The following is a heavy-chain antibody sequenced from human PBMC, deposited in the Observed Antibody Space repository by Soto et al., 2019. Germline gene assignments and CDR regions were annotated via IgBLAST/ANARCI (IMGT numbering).Heavy chain of an antibody. J-gene: IGHJ4*02. CDR3: ARLQAAVPHY. Sequence: QLQLQESGPGLVMPSETLSLTCTVSGDSISGSPYFWGWIRQPPGKRLEWIGSICYDGDTLYTPSLRSRVTISVDTSKNQFSLKLASVAAADPATYCCARLQAAVPHYWGQGTLVTVSS. CDR1: GDSISGSPYF. CDR2: ICYDGDT. D-gene: IGHD6-13*01. V-gene: IGHV4-39*01.